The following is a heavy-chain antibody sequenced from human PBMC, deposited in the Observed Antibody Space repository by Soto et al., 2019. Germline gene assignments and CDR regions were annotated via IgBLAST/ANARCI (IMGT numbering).Heavy chain of an antibody. CDR3: ERDLEGNRGYRYENWCDP. CDR1: GGSITSGGYY. D-gene: IGHD5-18*01. V-gene: IGHV4-31*03. J-gene: IGHJ5*02. CDR2: IYYSGST. Sequence: SETLSLTCTVSGGSITSGGYYWSWIRQHPGKGLEWIGYIYYSGSTYYNPSLKSRVTISLDTSTTQFSLKLSSVTAAATAMYYCERDLEGNRGYRYENWCDPWGQGTLGT.